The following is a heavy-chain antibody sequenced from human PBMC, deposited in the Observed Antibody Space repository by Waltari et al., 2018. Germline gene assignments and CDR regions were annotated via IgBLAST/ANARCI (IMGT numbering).Heavy chain of an antibody. Sequence: QVQLQESGPGLVKPSETLSLTCAVSGYSISSGYYWGWIRQPPGKGLEWIGIIYHSGSTNNNPALKSRVTISVDTSKNQFSLKLSSVTAADTAVYYCARHIGDYVLDYWGQGTLVTVSS. CDR2: IYHSGST. D-gene: IGHD4-17*01. CDR3: ARHIGDYVLDY. J-gene: IGHJ4*02. V-gene: IGHV4-38-2*01. CDR1: GYSISSGYY.